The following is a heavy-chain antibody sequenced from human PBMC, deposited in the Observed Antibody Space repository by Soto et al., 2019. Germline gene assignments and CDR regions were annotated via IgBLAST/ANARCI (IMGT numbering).Heavy chain of an antibody. D-gene: IGHD5-12*01. CDR3: ARDPYSGYDSTAPTDDY. Sequence: QVQLVQSGAEVKKPGSSVNVSCKASGGTFSSYTISWVRQAPGQGLEWMGRIIPILGIANYAQKFQGRVTITADKSSSSAYMELSSLRSEDTAVYYCARDPYSGYDSTAPTDDYWGQGTLVTVSS. CDR2: IIPILGIA. V-gene: IGHV1-69*08. J-gene: IGHJ4*02. CDR1: GGTFSSYT.